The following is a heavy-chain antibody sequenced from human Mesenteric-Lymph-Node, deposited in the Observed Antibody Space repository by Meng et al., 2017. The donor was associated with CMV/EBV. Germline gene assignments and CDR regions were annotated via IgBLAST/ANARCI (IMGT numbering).Heavy chain of an antibody. J-gene: IGHJ4*02. V-gene: IGHV6-1*01. CDR3: ASSPITIFGVVIITLGGYFDY. Sequence: AWNRIRQYPARDVEWQGRTYDRSKRNKDDAVSIKNRITINPSTTKKQDSLQLNSVAPEDTAVYYCASSPITIFGVVIITLGGYFDYWGQGTLVTVSS. D-gene: IGHD3-3*01. CDR2: TYDRSKRNK. CDR1: A.